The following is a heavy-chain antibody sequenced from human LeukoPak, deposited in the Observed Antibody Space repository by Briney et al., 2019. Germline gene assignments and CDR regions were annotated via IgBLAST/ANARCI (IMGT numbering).Heavy chain of an antibody. CDR2: IYYSGST. Sequence: PSETLSLTCTVSGGSISSYYWSWIRQPPGKGLEWIGYIYYSGSTNYNPSLKSRVTISVDMSKNQFSLKLSSVTAADTAVYYCARGNRVATTLWGQGTLVTVSS. CDR3: ARGNRVATTL. D-gene: IGHD5-12*01. V-gene: IGHV4-59*01. J-gene: IGHJ4*02. CDR1: GGSISSYY.